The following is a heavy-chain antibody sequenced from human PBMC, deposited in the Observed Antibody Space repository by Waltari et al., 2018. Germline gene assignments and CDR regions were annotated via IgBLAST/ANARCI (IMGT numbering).Heavy chain of an antibody. CDR1: EFTFSSYA. J-gene: IGHJ4*02. CDR2: ISGSGGNT. Sequence: EVQLLESGGGLVQPGGSLRLSCAASEFTFSSYAMNWVRQAPGKGLEWVSMISGSGGNTYDADSVKGRFTISRDNSKNTLYLQMNSLRAEDTAVYYCAKDPAGTYYFEYWGQGTLVTVSS. V-gene: IGHV3-23*01. D-gene: IGHD6-19*01. CDR3: AKDPAGTYYFEY.